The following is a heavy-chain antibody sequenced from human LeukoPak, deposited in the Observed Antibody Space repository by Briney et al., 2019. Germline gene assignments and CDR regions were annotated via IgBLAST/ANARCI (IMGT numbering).Heavy chain of an antibody. CDR1: GYTFTSYG. Sequence: ASVKVSCKASGYTFTSYGISWVRQAPGQGLEWMGWISAYNGNTNYAQKLQGRVTMTTDTSTSTAYMELRSLRSDDTAAYYCARDYYDSSGYRYHDYWGQGTLVTVSS. V-gene: IGHV1-18*01. D-gene: IGHD3-22*01. CDR2: ISAYNGNT. J-gene: IGHJ4*02. CDR3: ARDYYDSSGYRYHDY.